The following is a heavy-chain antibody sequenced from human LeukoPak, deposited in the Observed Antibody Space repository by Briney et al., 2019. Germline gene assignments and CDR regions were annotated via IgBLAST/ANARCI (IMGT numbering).Heavy chain of an antibody. CDR2: IYYSGST. CDR1: GGSLSSGTYY. V-gene: IGHV4-39*01. J-gene: IGHJ6*03. CDR3: ARQYYYGSGIPSWLRAHYYYYMDV. Sequence: SETLSLTCSVSGGSLSSGTYYWGWIRQPPGKGLEWIGSIYYSGSTYYNPSLKSRVTISVDTSKNQFSLKLSSVTAADTAVYYCARQYYYGSGIPSWLRAHYYYYMDVWGKGTTVTISS. D-gene: IGHD3-10*01.